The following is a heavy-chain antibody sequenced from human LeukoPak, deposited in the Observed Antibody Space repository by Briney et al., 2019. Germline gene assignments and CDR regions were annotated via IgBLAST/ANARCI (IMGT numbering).Heavy chain of an antibody. CDR1: GFTFTNYA. D-gene: IGHD4-17*01. J-gene: IGHJ6*04. V-gene: IGHV3-23*01. Sequence: GGSLRLSCTASGFTFTNYAIMWVRQAPGKGLEWVSGIGSGHHTYYADSVRCRFTISRDNSGSTVYLQMNKLRPEDTGLYFCAKPNDYGDYGYPDVWGEGASVTVSS. CDR3: AKPNDYGDYGYPDV. CDR2: IGSGHHT.